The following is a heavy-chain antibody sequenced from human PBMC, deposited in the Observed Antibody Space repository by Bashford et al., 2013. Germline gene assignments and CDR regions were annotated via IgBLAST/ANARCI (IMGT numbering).Heavy chain of an antibody. CDR3: ARDHGDYGLLSVDY. V-gene: IGHV1-18*01. J-gene: IGHJ4*02. D-gene: IGHD4-17*01. CDR2: ISAYNGNT. Sequence: WVRQAPGQGLEWMGWISAYNGNTNYPQKLQGRVTMTTDTSTSTAYMELRSLRSDDTAVYYCARDHGDYGLLSVDYWGQGPWSPSPQ.